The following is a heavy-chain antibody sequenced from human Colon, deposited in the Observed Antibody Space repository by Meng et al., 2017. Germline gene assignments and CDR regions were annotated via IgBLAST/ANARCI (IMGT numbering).Heavy chain of an antibody. CDR1: GGSIHSGGNY. Sequence: VRLAGSGPGLVKPYTPLSLPCTSSGGSIHSGGNYWSWIRQHPGKGLEWMGYIYKTGDNYYNPSLKSQVTISIDTSKNQFSLNLTSVTAADTAVYYCARARGGIVAEFFDYWGQGILVTVSS. CDR2: IYKTGDN. D-gene: IGHD1-26*01. J-gene: IGHJ4*02. V-gene: IGHV4-31*01. CDR3: ARARGGIVAEFFDY.